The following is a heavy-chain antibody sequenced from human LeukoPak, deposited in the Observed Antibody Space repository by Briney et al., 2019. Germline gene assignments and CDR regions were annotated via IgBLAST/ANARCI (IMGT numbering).Heavy chain of an antibody. D-gene: IGHD3-22*01. V-gene: IGHV1-18*01. CDR1: GYTFSSYG. J-gene: IGHJ3*02. Sequence: ASVKVSCKASGYTFSSYGISWVRQAPGQGLEWMGWISGYNGKTNYAQKLQGRVTMTTDTSTTTAYMELRSLRSDDTAMYDCARDRSSGYPPDAFDIWGPGTMVTVSS. CDR3: ARDRSSGYPPDAFDI. CDR2: ISGYNGKT.